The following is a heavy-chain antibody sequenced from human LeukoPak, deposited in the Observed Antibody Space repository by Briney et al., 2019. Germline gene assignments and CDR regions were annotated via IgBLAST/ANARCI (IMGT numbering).Heavy chain of an antibody. D-gene: IGHD3-9*01. CDR2: INHSGST. CDR3: ARGEYDILTGYYLFDY. J-gene: IGHJ4*02. V-gene: IGHV4-34*01. CDR1: GGSFSGYY. Sequence: PSETLSLTCAVYGGSFSGYYWSWIRQPPGKGLEWIGEINHSGSTNCNPSLKSRVTISVDTSKNQFSLKLSSVTAADTAVYYCARGEYDILTGYYLFDYWGQGTLVTVSS.